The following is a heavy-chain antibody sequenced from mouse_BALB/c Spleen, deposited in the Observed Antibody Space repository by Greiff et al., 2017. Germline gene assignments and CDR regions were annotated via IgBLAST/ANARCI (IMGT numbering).Heavy chain of an antibody. D-gene: IGHD2-1*01. V-gene: IGHV3-2*02. Sequence: VQLQQSGPGLVKPSQSLSLTCTVTGYSITSDYAWNWIRQFPGNKLEWMGYISYSGSTSYNPSLKSRISITRDTSKNQFFLQLNSVTTEDTATYYCARDEARYYGNYYAMDYWGQGTSVTVSS. J-gene: IGHJ4*01. CDR1: GYSITSDYA. CDR2: ISYSGST. CDR3: ARDEARYYGNYYAMDY.